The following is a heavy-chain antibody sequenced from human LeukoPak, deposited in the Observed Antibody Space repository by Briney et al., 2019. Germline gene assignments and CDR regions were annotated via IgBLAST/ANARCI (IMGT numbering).Heavy chain of an antibody. CDR1: GGSISSYY. J-gene: IGHJ6*03. CDR3: ARGRDSSSSGDLYYYYYYMDV. D-gene: IGHD6-6*01. CDR2: IYYSGST. V-gene: IGHV4-59*01. Sequence: SETLSLTCTVSGGSISSYYWSWIRQPPGKGLEWIGYIYYSGSTNYNPSLKSRVTISVDTSKNQFSLKLSSVTAADTAVYYCARGRDSSSSGDLYYYYYYMDVWGKGTTVTVSS.